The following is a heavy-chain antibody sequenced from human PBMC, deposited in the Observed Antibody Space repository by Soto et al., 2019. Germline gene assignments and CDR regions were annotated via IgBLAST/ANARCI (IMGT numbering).Heavy chain of an antibody. CDR2: ISAYNGNT. D-gene: IGHD2-2*01. V-gene: IGHV1-18*01. CDR3: ARDRPIVVVPAASPFYYYYGMDV. Sequence: QVQLVQSGAEVKKPGASVKVSCKASGYTFTSYGISWVRQAPGQGLEWMGWISAYNGNTNYAQKLQGRVTMTTDTSTSIAYKELRSLRSDDTAVYYCARDRPIVVVPAASPFYYYYGMDVWGQGTTVTVSS. CDR1: GYTFTSYG. J-gene: IGHJ6*02.